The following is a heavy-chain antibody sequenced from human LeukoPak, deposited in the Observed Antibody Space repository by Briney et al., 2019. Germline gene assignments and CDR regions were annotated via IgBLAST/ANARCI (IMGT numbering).Heavy chain of an antibody. CDR1: GASISSLY. CDR2: ISNSGSS. J-gene: IGHJ4*02. D-gene: IGHD2-2*01. V-gene: IGHV4-59*11. CDR3: ARGGGCRSTSCDFDH. Sequence: SETLSLTCTVSGASISSLYWNWIRQPPGKGLEWIGYISNSGSSSYNPSLNSRVTISIDTSKNQFSLNLNSVTAADTAVYYCARGGGCRSTSCDFDHWGQGTLVTVPS.